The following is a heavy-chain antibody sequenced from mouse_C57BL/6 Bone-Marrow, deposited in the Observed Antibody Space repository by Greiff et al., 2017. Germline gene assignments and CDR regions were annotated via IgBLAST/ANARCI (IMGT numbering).Heavy chain of an antibody. V-gene: IGHV14-2*01. CDR1: GFNIKDYY. J-gene: IGHJ2*01. Sequence: DVHLVESGAELVKPGASVKLSCTASGFNIKDYYMHWVKQRTEQGLEWIGRIDPEAGETKYAPKFQGKATITADTSYNTAYLQLSSLTSEDTAVYYCAAMGYYGSSYYFDYWGQGTTLTVSS. CDR3: AAMGYYGSSYYFDY. CDR2: IDPEAGET. D-gene: IGHD1-1*01.